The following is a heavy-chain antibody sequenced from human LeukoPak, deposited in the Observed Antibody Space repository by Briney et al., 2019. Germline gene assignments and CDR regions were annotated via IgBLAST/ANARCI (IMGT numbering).Heavy chain of an antibody. CDR3: ERGGNLEN. D-gene: IGHD1-14*01. J-gene: IGHJ4*02. CDR1: RFTLNRYW. CDR2: TNEDGGER. V-gene: IGHV3-7*01. Sequence: GGCPRLSCAHSRFTLNRYWISSVHPAPRRGVEWVSNTNEDGGERHYVDSEKGRFTIPRENAKNSLYLQMNSLRAEDTAVYYCERGGNLENWGGGTLVTVSS.